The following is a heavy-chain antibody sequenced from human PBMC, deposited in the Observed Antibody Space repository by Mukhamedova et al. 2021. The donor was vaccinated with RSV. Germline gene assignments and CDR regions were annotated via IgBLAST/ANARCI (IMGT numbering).Heavy chain of an antibody. CDR3: AGIAVAGTRYYYYMDV. J-gene: IGHJ6*03. D-gene: IGHD6-19*01. V-gene: IGHV1-69*01. CDR2: IIPIFGTA. Sequence: QAPGQGLEWMGGIIPIFGTANYAQKFQGRVTITADESTSTAYMELSSLRSEDTAVYYCAGIAVAGTRYYYYMDVWGKGTTVTV.